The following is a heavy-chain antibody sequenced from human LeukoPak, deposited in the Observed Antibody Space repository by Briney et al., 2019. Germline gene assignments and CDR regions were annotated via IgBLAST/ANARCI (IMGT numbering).Heavy chain of an antibody. J-gene: IGHJ4*02. V-gene: IGHV4-59*01. D-gene: IGHD2-15*01. CDR2: IYYSGST. Sequence: PSETLSLTCTVSGGSISSYYWSWIRQPPGKGLEWIGYIYYSGSTNYNPSLKSRVTISVDTSKNQFSLKLSSVTAADTAVYYCARRRGYCSGGSCYHLFDYWGQGTLVTVSS. CDR1: GGSISSYY. CDR3: ARRRGYCSGGSCYHLFDY.